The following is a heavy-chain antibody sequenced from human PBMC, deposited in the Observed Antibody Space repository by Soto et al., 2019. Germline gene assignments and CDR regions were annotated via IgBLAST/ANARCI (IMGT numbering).Heavy chain of an antibody. Sequence: SETLSLTCTVSGGSISSSSYYWGWIRQPPGKGLEWIGSIYYSGSTYYNPSLKSRVPISVDTSKNQFSLKLSFVTAADTAVYYCARVSIVAGMGDYFDYWGQGTLVTVSS. J-gene: IGHJ4*02. CDR1: GGSISSSSYY. CDR3: ARVSIVAGMGDYFDY. D-gene: IGHD6-19*01. CDR2: IYYSGST. V-gene: IGHV4-39*07.